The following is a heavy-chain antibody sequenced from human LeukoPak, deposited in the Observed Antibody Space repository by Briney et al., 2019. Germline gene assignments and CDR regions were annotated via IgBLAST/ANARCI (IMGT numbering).Heavy chain of an antibody. CDR2: IKQDGSEK. J-gene: IGHJ4*02. CDR1: GFTFSSYW. CDR3: ARGGYYYGSGSYYT. V-gene: IGHV3-7*01. D-gene: IGHD3-10*01. Sequence: GGSLRLSCAASGFTFSSYWMSWVRQAPGKGLKWVANIKQDGSEKYYVDSVKGRFTISRDNAKNSLYLQMNSLRAEDTAVYYCARGGYYYGSGSYYTWGQGTLVTVSS.